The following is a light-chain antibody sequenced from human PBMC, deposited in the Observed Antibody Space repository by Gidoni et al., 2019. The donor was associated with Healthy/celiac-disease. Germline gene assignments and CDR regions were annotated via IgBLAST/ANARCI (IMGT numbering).Light chain of an antibody. J-gene: IGLJ2*01. CDR1: SSDVGGYNY. CDR3: SSYTSSSTLVV. CDR2: DVS. V-gene: IGLV2-14*03. Sequence: QSALTQPASVSVSPGQSITISCTGTSSDVGGYNYVSWYQQQPGKAPKLMIYDVSNRPSGVSNRVSGSKSGNTASLTISGLQAEDEADYYCSSYTSSSTLVVFGGGTKLTVL.